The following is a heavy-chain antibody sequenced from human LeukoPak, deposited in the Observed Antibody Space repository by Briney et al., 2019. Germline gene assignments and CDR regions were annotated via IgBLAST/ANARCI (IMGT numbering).Heavy chain of an antibody. CDR1: GGYFSAYY. CDR2: INHSGST. CDR3: ARGRGGIAARHTYNWFDP. V-gene: IGHV4-34*01. J-gene: IGHJ5*02. Sequence: PSETLSLTCAVYGGYFSAYYWSWIRQRPGKELEWIGEINHSGSTNYNPSLKSRVTISVDTSKNQFSLKLSSVTAADTAVYYCARGRGGIAARHTYNWFDPWGQGTLVTVSS. D-gene: IGHD6-6*01.